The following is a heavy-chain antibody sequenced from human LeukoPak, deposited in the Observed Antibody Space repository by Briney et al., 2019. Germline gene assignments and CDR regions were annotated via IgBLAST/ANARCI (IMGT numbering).Heavy chain of an antibody. CDR2: IIPIFGTA. D-gene: IGHD3-10*01. V-gene: IGHV1-69*06. J-gene: IGHJ4*01. Sequence: SVKVSCKASGGTFSSYAISWVRQAPGQGLEWMGGIIPIFGTANYAQKFQGRVTITADKSTSTAYMELSSLRSEDTAVYYCARRKGSYGSGSYYPLDYWGQEPWSPSPQ. CDR1: GGTFSSYA. CDR3: ARRKGSYGSGSYYPLDY.